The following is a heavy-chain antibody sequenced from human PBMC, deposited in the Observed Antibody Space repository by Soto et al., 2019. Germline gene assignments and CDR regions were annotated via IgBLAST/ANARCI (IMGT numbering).Heavy chain of an antibody. Sequence: QVQLVQSGAEEKKPGASVKVSCKASGYTFTGYAMHLVRQAPGQRLEWMGWINAGNGNTKYSQKFQGRVTITRDTSASTAYMELSSLRSEDTAVYYCAGAVAVAADFDYWGQGTLVTVSS. CDR3: AGAVAVAADFDY. J-gene: IGHJ4*02. CDR1: GYTFTGYA. CDR2: INAGNGNT. D-gene: IGHD6-19*01. V-gene: IGHV1-3*05.